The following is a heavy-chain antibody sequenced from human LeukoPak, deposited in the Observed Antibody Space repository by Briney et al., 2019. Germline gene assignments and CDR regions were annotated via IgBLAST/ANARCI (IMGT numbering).Heavy chain of an antibody. V-gene: IGHV1-18*01. Sequence: ASVKVSCKASGYTFTSYGISWVRQAPGQGLEWMGWTSAYNGNTNYAQKLQGRVTMTTDTSTSTAYMELRSLRSDDTAVYYCARTHGYGDRYNWFDPWGQGTLVTVSS. D-gene: IGHD4-17*01. J-gene: IGHJ5*02. CDR3: ARTHGYGDRYNWFDP. CDR1: GYTFTSYG. CDR2: TSAYNGNT.